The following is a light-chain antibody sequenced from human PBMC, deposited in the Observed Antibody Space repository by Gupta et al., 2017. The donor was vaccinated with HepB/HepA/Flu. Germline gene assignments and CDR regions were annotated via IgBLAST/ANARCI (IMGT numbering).Light chain of an antibody. J-gene: IGLJ3*02. CDR3: ETWDSNTRV. Sequence: QPVLTQSSSASASLGSSVTLTCTLRSGHSSYIIAWHQQQRGKAPWYLIKLEDSGSYNKGSGVPDRFSGSSAGADRYLTISNLQSEDEADYYCETWDSNTRVFGGGTKLTGL. V-gene: IGLV4-60*03. CDR1: SGHSSYI. CDR2: LEDSGSY.